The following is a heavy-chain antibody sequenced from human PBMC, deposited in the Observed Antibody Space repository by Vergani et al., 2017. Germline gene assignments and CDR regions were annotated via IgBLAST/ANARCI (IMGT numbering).Heavy chain of an antibody. D-gene: IGHD3-9*01. Sequence: QVQLQQWGAGLLKPSETLSLTCAVYGGSFSGYYWSWIRQPPGKGLEWIGEINNIGSTNYTPSLKSRVTISVDKSKNQFSLKLSSVTAADTAVYYCARVRSWLYYFDYWGQGTLVTVSS. V-gene: IGHV4-34*01. CDR1: GGSFSGYY. CDR2: INNIGST. J-gene: IGHJ4*02. CDR3: ARVRSWLYYFDY.